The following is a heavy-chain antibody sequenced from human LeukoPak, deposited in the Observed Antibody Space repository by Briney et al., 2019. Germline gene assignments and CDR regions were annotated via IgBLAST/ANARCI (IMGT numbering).Heavy chain of an antibody. CDR3: ASTLEYSSSSVPLYYYYGMDV. V-gene: IGHV4-30-4*01. D-gene: IGHD6-6*01. CDR2: IYYSGST. J-gene: IGHJ6*02. CDR1: GGSISSGDYY. Sequence: SETLSLTCTVSGGSISSGDYYWSWIRQPPGKGLEWIGYIYYSGSTYYNPSLKSRVTISVDTSKNQFSLKLSSVTAADTAVYYCASTLEYSSSSVPLYYYYGMDVWGQGTTVTVSS.